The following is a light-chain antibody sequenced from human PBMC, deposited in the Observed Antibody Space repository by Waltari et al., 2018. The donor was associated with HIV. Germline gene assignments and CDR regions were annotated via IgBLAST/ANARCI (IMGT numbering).Light chain of an antibody. CDR1: SSNIGSHY. CDR3: AAWDDSLSGSWV. V-gene: IGLV1-47*01. CDR2: RNN. J-gene: IGLJ3*02. Sequence: QSVLTQPPSASGTPGQRVTISCSGSSSNIGSHYVYWYQQLPGTAPKLLIYRNNRRPSGVPDRFSGSKSGTSASLAISGLRSEDEADYYCAAWDDSLSGSWVFGGGTKLTVL.